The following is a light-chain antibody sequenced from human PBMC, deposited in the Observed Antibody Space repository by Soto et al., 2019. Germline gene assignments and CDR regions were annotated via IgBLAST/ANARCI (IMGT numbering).Light chain of an antibody. CDR3: PQFYKGWI. CDR2: GVS. Sequence: DIQMTQSPSTLSASVGDRVTIASRASQRVGWSLAWYQQQRGKAPKLLIYGVSTLESGVPSSFSGFGSGTEFTLSISSLQPGDFGTYYCPQFYKGWIFGQGT. J-gene: IGKJ1*01. V-gene: IGKV1-5*01. CDR1: QRVGWS.